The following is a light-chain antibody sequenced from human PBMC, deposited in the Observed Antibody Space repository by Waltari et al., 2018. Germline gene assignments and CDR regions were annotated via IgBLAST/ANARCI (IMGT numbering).Light chain of an antibody. J-gene: IGLJ1*01. CDR1: SNDVCTYAS. Sequence: QSALTPPASVSGSPGPAIPLSCTGTSNDVCTYASYHSYQQHPGKAPKLMIYDVTKRPSGIANRFSGSKSGNTASLTISGLQAEDEADYYCSSYTTSSTVYVFGTGTKVTVL. V-gene: IGLV2-14*03. CDR2: DVT. CDR3: SSYTTSSTVYV.